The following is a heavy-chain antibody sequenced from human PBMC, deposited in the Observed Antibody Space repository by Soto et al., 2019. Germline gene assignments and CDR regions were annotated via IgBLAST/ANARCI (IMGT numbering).Heavy chain of an antibody. CDR1: GGSISSYY. D-gene: IGHD3-3*01. J-gene: IGHJ4*02. V-gene: IGHV4-59*01. CDR3: ARSASDFWSGYHFDY. Sequence: SETLSLTCTVSGGSISSYYWSWIRQPPGKGLEWIGYIYYSGSTNYNPSLKSRVTISVDTSKNQFSLKLSSVTAADTAVYYCARSASDFWSGYHFDYWGQGTLVTVSS. CDR2: IYYSGST.